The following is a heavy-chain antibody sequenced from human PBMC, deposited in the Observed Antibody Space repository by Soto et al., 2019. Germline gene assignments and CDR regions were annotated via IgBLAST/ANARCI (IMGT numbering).Heavy chain of an antibody. CDR1: GFTFSSYG. D-gene: IGHD6-6*01. CDR2: ISYDGSNK. CDR3: ARTIAARYYYYGMDV. J-gene: IGHJ6*02. V-gene: IGHV3-30*03. Sequence: PGGSLRLSCAASGFTFSSYGMHWVRQAPGKGLEWVAVISYDGSNKYYADSVKGRFTISRDNSKNTLYLQMNSLRAEDTAVYYCARTIAARYYYYGMDVWGQGTTVTAP.